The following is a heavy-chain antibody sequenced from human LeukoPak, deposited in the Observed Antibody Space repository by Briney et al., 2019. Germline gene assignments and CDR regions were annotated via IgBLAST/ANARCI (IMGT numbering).Heavy chain of an antibody. D-gene: IGHD1-26*01. CDR3: ARDAWLVGTTNLYYFDY. V-gene: IGHV1-2*02. Sequence: ASVKVSCKASGYTFTGYYIHWVRQAPGQGLEWMGWINPNSGDTNYAQKFQGRVTMTRDPSISTAYMALTRLRSDDTAVYYCARDAWLVGTTNLYYFDYWGQGTLVTVSS. CDR1: GYTFTGYY. CDR2: INPNSGDT. J-gene: IGHJ4*02.